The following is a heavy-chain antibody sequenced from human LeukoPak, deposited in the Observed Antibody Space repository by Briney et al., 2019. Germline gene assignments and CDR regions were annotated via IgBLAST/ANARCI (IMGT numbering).Heavy chain of an antibody. CDR1: GFTFSSYS. Sequence: GGSLRLSCAASGFTFSSYSMNWVRQAPGEGLEWVSSISSSSSYIYYADSVKGRFTISRDNAKNSLYLQMNSVRAEDTAVYDCARVGTPSDYWGQGTLVTVSS. J-gene: IGHJ4*02. V-gene: IGHV3-21*01. CDR3: ARVGTPSDY. CDR2: ISSSSSYI.